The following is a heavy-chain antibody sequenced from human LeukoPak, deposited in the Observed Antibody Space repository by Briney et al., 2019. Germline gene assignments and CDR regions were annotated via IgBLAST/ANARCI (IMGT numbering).Heavy chain of an antibody. CDR1: GFTFSSYG. D-gene: IGHD3-10*01. Sequence: GGSLRLSCAASGFTFSSYGMHWVRQAPGKGLEWVAFIRYDGSNKYYADSVKGRFTISRDNSKNTLYLQMNSLRAEDTAVYYCAKVGENGSGSYPLGSWGQGTLVTVSS. V-gene: IGHV3-30*02. CDR2: IRYDGSNK. J-gene: IGHJ5*02. CDR3: AKVGENGSGSYPLGS.